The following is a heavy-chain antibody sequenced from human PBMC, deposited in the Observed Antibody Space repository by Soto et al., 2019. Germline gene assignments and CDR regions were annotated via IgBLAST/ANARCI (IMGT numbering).Heavy chain of an antibody. D-gene: IGHD2-2*01. CDR1: GYTFTSYY. J-gene: IGHJ5*02. Sequence: ASVKVSCKASGYTFTSYYMHWVRQAPGQGLEWMGIINPSGGSTSYAQKFQGRVTMTRDTSTSTVYMELSSLRSEDTAVYYCARVVVPAAINNWFDPWGQGTLVTVSS. V-gene: IGHV1-46*03. CDR3: ARVVVPAAINNWFDP. CDR2: INPSGGST.